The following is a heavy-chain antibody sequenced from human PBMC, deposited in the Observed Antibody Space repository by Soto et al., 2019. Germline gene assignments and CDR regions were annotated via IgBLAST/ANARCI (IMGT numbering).Heavy chain of an antibody. Sequence: EVQLVESGGGLVQPGGSLRLSCAASGFTFSSYSMNGFRQPPGKGLDWVSYISSSSSTIYYADSVKGRFTISRDNAKNSLYLQMNSLRAEDTAVYYCARDGWRAGNDYWGQGTLVTVSS. J-gene: IGHJ4*02. CDR2: ISSSSSTI. V-gene: IGHV3-48*01. CDR1: GFTFSSYS. CDR3: ARDGWRAGNDY. D-gene: IGHD3-10*01.